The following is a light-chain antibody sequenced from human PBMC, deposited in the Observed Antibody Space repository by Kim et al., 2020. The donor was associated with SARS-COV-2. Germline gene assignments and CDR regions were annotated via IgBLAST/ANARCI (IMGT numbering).Light chain of an antibody. CDR3: SSYTSSSTYV. J-gene: IGLJ1*01. V-gene: IGLV2-14*03. CDR1: SRDVGGYNY. CDR2: DVS. Sequence: GQSITISCTGTSRDVGGYNYVSWYQQHPGKAPKVMIYDVSNRPSGVSNRFSGSKSGNTASLTISGLQAEDEADYYCSSYTSSSTYVFGTGTKVTVL.